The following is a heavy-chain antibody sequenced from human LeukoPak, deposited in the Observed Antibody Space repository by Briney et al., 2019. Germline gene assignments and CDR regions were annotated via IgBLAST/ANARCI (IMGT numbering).Heavy chain of an antibody. CDR1: GFTFRSYA. V-gene: IGHV4-34*01. D-gene: IGHD3-10*01. CDR3: ARGFITMVRRRGWFDP. CDR2: INHSGST. J-gene: IGHJ5*02. Sequence: GSLRLSCAASGFTFRSYAMSWIRQPPGKGLEWIGEINHSGSTNYNPSLKSRVTISVDTSKNQFSLKLSSVTAADTAVYYCARGFITMVRRRGWFDPWGQGTLVTVSS.